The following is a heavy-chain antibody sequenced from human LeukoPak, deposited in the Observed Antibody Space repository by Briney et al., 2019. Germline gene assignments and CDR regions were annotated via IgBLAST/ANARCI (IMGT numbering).Heavy chain of an antibody. CDR3: APSSSTLNWFDP. J-gene: IGHJ5*02. D-gene: IGHD6-6*01. CDR1: GFTFSSYW. V-gene: IGHV3-7*01. CDR2: IKQDGSEK. Sequence: GGSLRLSCAASGFTFSSYWMSWVRQAPGMGLEWVANIKQDGSEKYYVDSVKGRFTISRDNAKNSLYLQMNSLRAEDTAVYYCAPSSSTLNWFDPWGQGTLVTVS.